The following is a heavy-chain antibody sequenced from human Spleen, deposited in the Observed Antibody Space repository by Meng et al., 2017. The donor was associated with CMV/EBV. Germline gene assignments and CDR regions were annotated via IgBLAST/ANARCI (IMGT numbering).Heavy chain of an antibody. CDR1: GYSFTSSW. CDR2: IYPGDSAT. V-gene: IGHV5-51*01. J-gene: IGHJ6*02. D-gene: IGHD3-3*01. Sequence: GASLKISCKGSGYSFTSSWICWVRQMPGKGLEWMGIIYPGDSATRYSPSFQGQVTIPADKSINTAYLQWSSLKASDTAMYYCTRGDFWSGYYYYGMDVWGPGTTVTVSS. CDR3: TRGDFWSGYYYYGMDV.